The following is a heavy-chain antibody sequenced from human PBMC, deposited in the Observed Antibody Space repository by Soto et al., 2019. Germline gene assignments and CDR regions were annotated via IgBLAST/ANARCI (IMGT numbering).Heavy chain of an antibody. Sequence: ASVKVDCKASGYTFTSYAMHLVRKAPGQRLEWMGWINAGNGNTKYSQKFQGRVTITRDTSASTAYMELSSLRSEDTAVYYCASEWGVVVAATGLGYWGQGTLVTVSS. D-gene: IGHD2-15*01. J-gene: IGHJ4*02. CDR1: GYTFTSYA. V-gene: IGHV1-3*01. CDR3: ASEWGVVVAATGLGY. CDR2: INAGNGNT.